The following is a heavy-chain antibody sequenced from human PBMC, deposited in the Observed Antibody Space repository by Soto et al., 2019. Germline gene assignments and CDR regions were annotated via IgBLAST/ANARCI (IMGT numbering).Heavy chain of an antibody. J-gene: IGHJ6*02. D-gene: IGHD2-2*01. V-gene: IGHV3-23*01. CDR2: ISGSGGST. CDR1: GFTFSSYA. CDR3: AKEWDIGVVPVQPGPEPIAV. Sequence: PGGSLRLSCAASGFTFSSYAMSWVRQAPGKGLEWVSAISGSGGSTYYADSVKGRFTISRDNSKNTLYLQMNSLRAEDTAVYYCAKEWDIGVVPVQPGPEPIAVCGQGTSVPGSS.